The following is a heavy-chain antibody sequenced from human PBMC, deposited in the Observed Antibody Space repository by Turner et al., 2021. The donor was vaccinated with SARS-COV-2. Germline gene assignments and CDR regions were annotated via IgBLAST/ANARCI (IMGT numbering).Heavy chain of an antibody. D-gene: IGHD1-26*01. CDR1: GFIFDDYA. Sequence: EVQLVESGGGLEQPGRSLRLSCAASGFIFDDYAMHWVRQAPGKGLEWVSGISWNSGSIGYADSVKGRFTISRDNAKNSLYLQMNRLRAEDTALYYCAKDIGPLVSGSYHDYWGQGTLVTVSS. V-gene: IGHV3-9*01. CDR3: AKDIGPLVSGSYHDY. CDR2: ISWNSGSI. J-gene: IGHJ4*02.